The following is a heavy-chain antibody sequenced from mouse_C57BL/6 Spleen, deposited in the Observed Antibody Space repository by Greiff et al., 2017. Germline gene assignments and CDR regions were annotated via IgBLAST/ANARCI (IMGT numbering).Heavy chain of an antibody. V-gene: IGHV8-12*01. CDR1: GFSLSTSGMG. CDR3: ARGATTVVDAMDY. Sequence: QVQLKESGPGILQSSQTLSLTCSFSGFSLSTSGMGVSWIRQPSGKGLEWLAHIYWDDDKRYTPSLKSRLTISKDTSRNQVFLRITSVDTAATATYYCARGATTVVDAMDYWGQGTSVTVSS. D-gene: IGHD1-1*01. J-gene: IGHJ4*01. CDR2: IYWDDDK.